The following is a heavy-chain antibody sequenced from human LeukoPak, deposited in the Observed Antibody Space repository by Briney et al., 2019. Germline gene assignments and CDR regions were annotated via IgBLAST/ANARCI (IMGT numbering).Heavy chain of an antibody. Sequence: SETLSLTCAVYGGSFSGYYWSWIRQPPGKGLEWIGEINHSGSTNYNPSLKSRVTISVDTSKNQFSLKLSSVTAADTAVYYCARGGVRRARELLGRGAFDIWGQGTMVTVSS. CDR3: ARGGVRRARELLGRGAFDI. CDR1: GGSFSGYY. D-gene: IGHD1-26*01. J-gene: IGHJ3*02. CDR2: INHSGST. V-gene: IGHV4-34*01.